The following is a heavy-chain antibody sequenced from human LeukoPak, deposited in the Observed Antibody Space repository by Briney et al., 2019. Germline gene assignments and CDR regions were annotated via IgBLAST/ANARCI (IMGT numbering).Heavy chain of an antibody. Sequence: GASVKVSCKASGYTFTSYGISWVRQAPGQGLEWMGWISAYNGNTNYAQKLQGRVTMTTDTSTSTAYMELRSLRSDDTAVYYCARDGHCSSTSCYPYYYYGMDVWGQGTTVTVS. V-gene: IGHV1-18*01. CDR1: GYTFTSYG. CDR2: ISAYNGNT. CDR3: ARDGHCSSTSCYPYYYYGMDV. J-gene: IGHJ6*02. D-gene: IGHD2-2*01.